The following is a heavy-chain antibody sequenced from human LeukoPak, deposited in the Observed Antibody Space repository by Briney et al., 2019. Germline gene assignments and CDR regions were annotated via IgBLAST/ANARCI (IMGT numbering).Heavy chain of an antibody. Sequence: PGGSLRLSCAVSGFNFNIYAMSWVRQPPPKGRQWVSSITGRDGATFYADPAKGRFNISRDNSRNTLFLQMNSLRDEDTAVYYCARRESTGWFHHFDSWGQGTLVTVSS. J-gene: IGHJ4*02. CDR2: ITGRDGAT. D-gene: IGHD6-19*01. V-gene: IGHV3-23*01. CDR3: ARRESTGWFHHFDS. CDR1: GFNFNIYA.